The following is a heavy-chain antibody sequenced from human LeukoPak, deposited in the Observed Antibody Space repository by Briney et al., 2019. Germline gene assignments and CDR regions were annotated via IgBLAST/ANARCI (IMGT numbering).Heavy chain of an antibody. CDR3: ATLKVVRGVIIFGRWYFDY. Sequence: GGSLRLSCAASGFTVSSNYMSWVRQAPGKGLEWVSVIYSCGSTYSADSVKGRFTISRDNSKNTLYLQMNSLRAEDTAVYYCATLKVVRGVIIFGRWYFDYWGQGTLVTVSS. CDR1: GFTVSSNY. CDR2: IYSCGST. V-gene: IGHV3-66*04. D-gene: IGHD3-10*01. J-gene: IGHJ4*02.